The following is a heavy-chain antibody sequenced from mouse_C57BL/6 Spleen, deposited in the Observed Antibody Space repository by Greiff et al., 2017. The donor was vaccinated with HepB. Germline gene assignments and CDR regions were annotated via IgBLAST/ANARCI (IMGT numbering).Heavy chain of an antibody. CDR3: ARDGAY. V-gene: IGHV3-6*01. Sequence: EVQLQESGPGLVKPSQSLPLTCSVTGYSITSGYYWNWIRQFPGNKLEWMGYISYDGSNNYNPSLKNRISITRDTSKNQFFLKLNSVTTEDTATYYCARDGAYWGQGTLVTVSA. CDR1: GYSITSGYY. CDR2: ISYDGSN. J-gene: IGHJ3*01.